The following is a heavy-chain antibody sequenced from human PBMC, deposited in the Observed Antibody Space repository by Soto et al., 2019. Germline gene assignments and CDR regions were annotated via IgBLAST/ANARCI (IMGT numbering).Heavy chain of an antibody. V-gene: IGHV3-23*01. CDR1: GFTFSSYA. Sequence: GGSLRLSCTASGFTFSSYAMSWVRQAPGKGLEWVSAISGSGGSTYYADSVKGRFTISRDNSKNTLHLQMNSLRAEDTAVYYCAKSGMITFGGVIVIRGGYFDYWGQGTLVTVSS. CDR2: ISGSGGST. D-gene: IGHD3-16*02. CDR3: AKSGMITFGGVIVIRGGYFDY. J-gene: IGHJ4*02.